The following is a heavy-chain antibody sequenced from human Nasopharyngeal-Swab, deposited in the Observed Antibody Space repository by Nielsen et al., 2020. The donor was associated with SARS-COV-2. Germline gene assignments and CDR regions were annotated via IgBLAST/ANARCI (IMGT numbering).Heavy chain of an antibody. Sequence: ASVKVSCKASGYTFTSYGISWVRQAPGQGLEWIGWISAYNGNTNYAQKLQGRVTMTTDTSTSTAYMELRSLRSDDTAVYYCARASTTLDWLSTLDVWDVWGQGTTVTVSS. D-gene: IGHD3-9*01. V-gene: IGHV1-18*01. J-gene: IGHJ6*02. CDR3: ARASTTLDWLSTLDVWDV. CDR1: GYTFTSYG. CDR2: ISAYNGNT.